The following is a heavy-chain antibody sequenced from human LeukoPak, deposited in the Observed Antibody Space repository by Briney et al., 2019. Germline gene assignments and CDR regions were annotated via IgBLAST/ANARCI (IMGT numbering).Heavy chain of an antibody. V-gene: IGHV1-3*01. CDR2: INAGNGNT. D-gene: IGHD6-13*01. Sequence: ASVKVSCKASGYTFTSYAMHWVRQAPGQRLEWMGWINAGNGNTKYSQKFQGRVTITRDTSASTAYMELSSLRSEDTAVYYCARGREIAAAGFFFDYWGQGTLVTVSS. CDR3: ARGREIAAAGFFFDY. CDR1: GYTFTSYA. J-gene: IGHJ4*02.